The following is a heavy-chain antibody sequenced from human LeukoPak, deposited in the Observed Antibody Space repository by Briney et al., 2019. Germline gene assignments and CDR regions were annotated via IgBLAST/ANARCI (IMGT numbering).Heavy chain of an antibody. CDR1: GFTVSSNY. J-gene: IGHJ4*02. V-gene: IGHV3-66*01. Sequence: GGSLRLSCAASGFTVSSNYMSWVRQAPGKGLEGVSVIYSGGSTYYADSVKGRFTISRDNSKNTLYLQMNSLRAEDTAVYYCARDEYDILTGYPGDYWGQGTLVTVSS. D-gene: IGHD3-9*01. CDR2: IYSGGST. CDR3: ARDEYDILTGYPGDY.